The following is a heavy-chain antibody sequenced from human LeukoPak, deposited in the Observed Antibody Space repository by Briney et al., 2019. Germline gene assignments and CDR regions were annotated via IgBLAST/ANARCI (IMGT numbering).Heavy chain of an antibody. D-gene: IGHD1-14*01. CDR2: IYSGGST. J-gene: IGHJ6*03. V-gene: IGHV3-53*05. CDR1: GFTVSSNY. CDR3: ARDPQFPDNYYYYMDV. Sequence: PGGSLRLSCAASGFTVSSNYMSWVRQAPGKGLEWVSVIYSGGSTYYADSVKGRFTISRDNSKNTLYLQMNSLRPEDTAVYCCARDPQFPDNYYYYMDVWGKGTTVTVSS.